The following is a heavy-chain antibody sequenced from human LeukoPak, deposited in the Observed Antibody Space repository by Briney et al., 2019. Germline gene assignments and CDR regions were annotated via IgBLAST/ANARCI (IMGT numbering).Heavy chain of an antibody. D-gene: IGHD2-15*01. V-gene: IGHV4-59*01. Sequence: SETLSLTCTVSGGSISSYYWSWIRQPPGKGLEWIGYIYDSGNTKYNPSLKSRVTISVDTSKNQFSLKLSSVTAADTAVYYCARDSRYCSGGSCSLDAFDIWGQGTMVTVSS. CDR1: GGSISSYY. CDR2: IYDSGNT. CDR3: ARDSRYCSGGSCSLDAFDI. J-gene: IGHJ3*02.